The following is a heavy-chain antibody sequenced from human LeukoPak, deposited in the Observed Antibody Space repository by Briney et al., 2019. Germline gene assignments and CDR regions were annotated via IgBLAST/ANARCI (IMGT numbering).Heavy chain of an antibody. CDR2: SNIDGTGT. V-gene: IGHV3-74*03. D-gene: IGHD3-22*01. J-gene: IGHJ4*02. CDR3: ARPDYYDSSGYYYASYYFDY. Sequence: GGSLRLSCAASGFTFSSYWMHWVRQAPGKGPVWVSRSNIDGTGTMYADSVKGRFTISRDNAKNSLYLQMNSLRAEDTAVYYCARPDYYDSSGYYYASYYFDYWGQGTLVTVSS. CDR1: GFTFSSYW.